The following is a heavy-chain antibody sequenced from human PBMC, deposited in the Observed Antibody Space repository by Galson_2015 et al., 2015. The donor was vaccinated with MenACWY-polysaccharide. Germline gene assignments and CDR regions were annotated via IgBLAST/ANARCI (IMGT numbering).Heavy chain of an antibody. D-gene: IGHD6-19*01. CDR2: SYNSGST. Sequence: ATLSRTCAVSGGSISTYYWSWIRPPPGRGLEWIGCSYNSGSTNYNPSLKSRVTVSVDTSNNQFSLRLSSVTAADTAVYYCAATRQWLAFDYWGQGFLVTVSS. CDR1: GGSISTYY. CDR3: AATRQWLAFDY. V-gene: IGHV4-59*12. J-gene: IGHJ4*02.